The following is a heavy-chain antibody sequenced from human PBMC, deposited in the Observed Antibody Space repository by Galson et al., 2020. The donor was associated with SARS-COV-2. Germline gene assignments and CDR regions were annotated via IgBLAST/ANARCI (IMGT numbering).Heavy chain of an antibody. V-gene: IGHV5-10-1*01. CDR3: ARQGYDYVWGSPYY. J-gene: IGHJ4*02. D-gene: IGHD3-16*01. CDR1: GYSFTSYW. CDR2: IDPSDSYT. Sequence: HGESLKISCQGSGYSFTSYWISWVRQMPGKGLEWMGRIDPSDSYTNYSPSFHGHVTISADKSISTAYLQWSSLKASDTAMYYCARQGYDYVWGSPYYWGQGTLVTVSS.